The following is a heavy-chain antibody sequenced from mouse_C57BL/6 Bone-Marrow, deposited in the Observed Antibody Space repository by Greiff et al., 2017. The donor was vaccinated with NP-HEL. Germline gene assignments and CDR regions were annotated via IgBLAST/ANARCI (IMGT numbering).Heavy chain of an antibody. CDR1: GYTFTSYW. CDR2: IYPGNSDT. J-gene: IGHJ3*01. V-gene: IGHV1-5*01. CDR3: TEERIYYDYDGAWFAY. D-gene: IGHD2-4*01. Sequence: EVQLQQSGTVLARPGASVKMSCKTSGYTFTSYWMHWVKQRPGQGLEWIGAIYPGNSDTSYNQKFKGKAKLTAVTSASTAYMELSSLTNEDSAVYYCTEERIYYDYDGAWFAYWGQGTLVTVSA.